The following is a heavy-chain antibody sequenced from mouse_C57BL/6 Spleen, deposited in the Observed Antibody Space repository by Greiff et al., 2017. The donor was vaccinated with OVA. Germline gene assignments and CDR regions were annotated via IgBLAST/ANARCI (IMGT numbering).Heavy chain of an antibody. D-gene: IGHD2-4*01. V-gene: IGHV5-17*01. Sequence: EVQVVESGGGLVKPGGSLKLSCAASGFTFSDYGMHWVRQAPEKGLEWVAYISSGSSTIYYADTVKGRFTISRDNAKNTLFLQMTSLRSEDTAMYYCARPYDYGYYAMDYWGQGTSVTVSS. J-gene: IGHJ4*01. CDR1: GFTFSDYG. CDR2: ISSGSSTI. CDR3: ARPYDYGYYAMDY.